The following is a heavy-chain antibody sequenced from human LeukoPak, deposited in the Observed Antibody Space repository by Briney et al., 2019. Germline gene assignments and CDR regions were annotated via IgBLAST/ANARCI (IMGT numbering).Heavy chain of an antibody. CDR3: ARKFSKATYYDFWSGYYYFDY. Sequence: PSETLSLTCAVYGGSFSGYYWSWIRQPPGKGLEWIGEINHSGSTNYNPSLKSRVTISVDTSKNQFSLKLSSVTAADTAVYYCARKFSKATYYDFWSGYYYFDYWGQGTLVTVSS. J-gene: IGHJ4*02. D-gene: IGHD3-3*01. V-gene: IGHV4-34*01. CDR2: INHSGST. CDR1: GGSFSGYY.